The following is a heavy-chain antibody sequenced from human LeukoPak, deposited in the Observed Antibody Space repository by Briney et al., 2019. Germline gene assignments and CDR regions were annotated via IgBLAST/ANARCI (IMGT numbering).Heavy chain of an antibody. J-gene: IGHJ6*03. CDR1: GYTFTSYD. CDR3: ARVRGSPYYYYYYMDV. CDR2: TNPNSGNT. V-gene: IGHV1-8*01. Sequence: ASVKVSCKAYGYTFTSYDINWVRQATGQGLEWMGWTNPNSGNTGYAQKFQGRVTMTRNTSISTAYMELSSLRSEDTAVYYCARVRGSPYYYYYYMDVWGKGTTVTVSS. D-gene: IGHD1-26*01.